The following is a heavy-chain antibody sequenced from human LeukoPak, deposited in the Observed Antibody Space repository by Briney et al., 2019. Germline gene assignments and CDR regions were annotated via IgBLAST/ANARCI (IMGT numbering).Heavy chain of an antibody. CDR1: GYTFIRYY. D-gene: IGHD3-10*01. J-gene: IGHJ3*01. CDR3: ARGGKIMITMVRGALASRDAFDF. CDR2: INPNSGGT. V-gene: IGHV1-2*02. Sequence: ASVKVSCKASGYTFIRYYIHWMRQAPGQGLEWMGRINPNSGGTKYAQKFQGRGNMTRDTSVSTAYMELNGLRTDDTAMYFCARGGKIMITMVRGALASRDAFDFWGQGIMVTVSS.